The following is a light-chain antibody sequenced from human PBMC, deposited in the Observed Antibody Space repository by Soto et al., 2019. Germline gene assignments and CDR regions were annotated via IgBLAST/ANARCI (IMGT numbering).Light chain of an antibody. J-gene: IGLJ1*01. CDR3: FSFTPTRTHV. CDR1: SSDIGAYDY. V-gene: IGLV2-14*01. Sequence: SALTHPGSLCGSPGQAISIACTGTSSDIGAYDYVSWFQQHPGKAPKLMISEVNNRPSGVSNRFSGSKSGNTAYLTISGLQVEDQAEYFCFSFTPTRTHVFGTGTKVTVL. CDR2: EVN.